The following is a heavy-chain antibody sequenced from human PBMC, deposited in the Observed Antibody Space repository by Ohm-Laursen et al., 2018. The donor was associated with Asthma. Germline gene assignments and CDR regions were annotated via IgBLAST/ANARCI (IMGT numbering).Heavy chain of an antibody. J-gene: IGHJ4*02. V-gene: IGHV4-59*01. CDR2: VFSSWTT. Sequence: TLSLTCTVSGGSSSSYYWSWIRQPPGKGLDWIGYVFSSWTTHYNASLKSRVTISIDKSKNQFSLKLSSVTAADTAVYYCASSSGSRSSHTVDYWGQGTLVTVSA. CDR3: ASSSGSRSSHTVDY. CDR1: GGSSSSYY. D-gene: IGHD2-2*01.